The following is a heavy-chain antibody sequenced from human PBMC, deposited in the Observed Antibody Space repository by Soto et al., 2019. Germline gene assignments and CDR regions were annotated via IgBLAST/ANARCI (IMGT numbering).Heavy chain of an antibody. Sequence: GGSLRLSCAASGFSFSNYAMSWVRQAPGKGLEWVSAISGSGGSTYYADSVKGRFTISRDNSKNTLYLQMNSLRAEDTAVYYCAKDTWNGPRDWFDPWGQGTLVTVSS. CDR3: AKDTWNGPRDWFDP. J-gene: IGHJ5*02. CDR1: GFSFSNYA. CDR2: ISGSGGST. V-gene: IGHV3-23*01. D-gene: IGHD1-1*01.